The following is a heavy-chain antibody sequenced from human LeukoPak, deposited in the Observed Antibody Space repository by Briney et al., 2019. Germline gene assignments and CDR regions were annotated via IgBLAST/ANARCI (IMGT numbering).Heavy chain of an antibody. CDR3: ARDVSGSFRRYYYMDV. D-gene: IGHD2-15*01. CDR1: GFTFSTFG. Sequence: PGGSLRLSCVASGFTFSTFGMNWLRQAPGEGLEWVSSISSSSSYIYYADSVKGRFTISRDNAKNSLYLQMNSLRAEDTAVYYCARDVSGSFRRYYYMDVWGKGTTVTISS. V-gene: IGHV3-21*01. CDR2: ISSSSSYI. J-gene: IGHJ6*03.